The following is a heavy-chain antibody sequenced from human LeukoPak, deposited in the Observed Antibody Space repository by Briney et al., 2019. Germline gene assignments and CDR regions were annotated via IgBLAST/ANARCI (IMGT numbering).Heavy chain of an antibody. J-gene: IGHJ5*02. CDR1: GGSISSSSYY. Sequence: PSETLSLTCTVSGGSISSSSYYWGWIRQPPGKGLEWIGSIYYSGSTYYNPSLKSRVTISVDTSKNQFSLKLSSVTAADTAVYYCARALPEYKAENWFDPWGQGTLVTVSS. CDR3: ARALPEYKAENWFDP. D-gene: IGHD6-6*01. V-gene: IGHV4-39*07. CDR2: IYYSGST.